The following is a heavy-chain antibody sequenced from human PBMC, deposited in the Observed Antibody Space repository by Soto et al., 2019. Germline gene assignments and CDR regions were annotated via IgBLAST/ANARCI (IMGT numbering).Heavy chain of an antibody. CDR1: GGSISSYY. J-gene: IGHJ4*02. D-gene: IGHD4-17*01. Sequence: PSETLSLTCTVSGGSISSYYWSWIRQPPGKGLEWIGYIYYSGSTNYNPSLKSRVTISVDTSKNQFSLKLSSVTAADTAVYYCARAGYGDYLGYWGQGTLVTVSS. V-gene: IGHV4-59*01. CDR2: IYYSGST. CDR3: ARAGYGDYLGY.